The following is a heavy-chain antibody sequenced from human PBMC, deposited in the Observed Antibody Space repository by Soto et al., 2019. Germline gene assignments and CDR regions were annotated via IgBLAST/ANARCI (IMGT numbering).Heavy chain of an antibody. V-gene: IGHV1-69*13. Sequence: ASVNVSFKASGGTFSSYAISWGREAPGQGLEWMGWIIPIFGTANYAQKFQGRVTITADESTSTAYMELSSLRSEDTAVYYCARDRNIVATIYNYYGMDVWGQGTTVTVSS. J-gene: IGHJ6*02. CDR3: ARDRNIVATIYNYYGMDV. D-gene: IGHD5-12*01. CDR2: IIPIFGTA. CDR1: GGTFSSYA.